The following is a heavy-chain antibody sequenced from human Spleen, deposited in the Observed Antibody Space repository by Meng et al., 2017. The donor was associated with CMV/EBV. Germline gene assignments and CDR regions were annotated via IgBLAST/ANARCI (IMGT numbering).Heavy chain of an antibody. D-gene: IGHD3-3*01. CDR1: GGSISSSSYY. Sequence: QLQQWGPGLVNPSETLSLTCTVSGGSISSSSYYWGWIRQPPGKGLEWIGSIYYSGSTYYNPSLKSRVTISVDTSKNQFSLKLSSVTAADTAVYYCARVKQSYYDFCYFDYWGQGTLVTVSS. V-gene: IGHV4-39*07. J-gene: IGHJ4*02. CDR3: ARVKQSYYDFCYFDY. CDR2: IYYSGST.